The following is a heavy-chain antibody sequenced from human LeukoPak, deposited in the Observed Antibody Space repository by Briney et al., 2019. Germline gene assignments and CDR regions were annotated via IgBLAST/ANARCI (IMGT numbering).Heavy chain of an antibody. CDR3: ARDKGGIAAAGRDY. CDR1: GFTFSSYS. Sequence: GGSLRLSCAASGFTFSSYSMNWVRQAPGKGLEWVSSISGSSSYIYYADSVKGRFTISTDNAKNSMYLQMNSLRAGDTAVYYCARDKGGIAAAGRDYWGQGTLVTVSS. CDR2: ISGSSSYI. J-gene: IGHJ4*02. V-gene: IGHV3-21*01. D-gene: IGHD6-13*01.